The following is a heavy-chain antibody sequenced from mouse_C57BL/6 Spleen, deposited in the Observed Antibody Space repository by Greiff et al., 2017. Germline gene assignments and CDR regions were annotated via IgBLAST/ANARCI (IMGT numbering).Heavy chain of an antibody. CDR1: GFTFSDYY. CDR3: ARRGDGNYNYAMDY. Sequence: DVKLVESGGGLVQPGGSLKLSCAASGFTFSDYYMYWVRQTPEKRLEWVAYISNGGGSTYYPDTVKGRFTISRDNAKNTLYLQMSRLKSEDTAMYYCARRGDGNYNYAMDYWGQGTSVTVSS. V-gene: IGHV5-12*01. D-gene: IGHD2-1*01. J-gene: IGHJ4*01. CDR2: ISNGGGST.